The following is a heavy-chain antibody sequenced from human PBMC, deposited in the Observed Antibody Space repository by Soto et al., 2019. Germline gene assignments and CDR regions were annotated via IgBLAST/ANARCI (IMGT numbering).Heavy chain of an antibody. J-gene: IGHJ6*02. Sequence: EVHLVESGGGLVKPGGSLRLSCAVSGFTFSSCTMNWVRQAPGKGLEWVSSIRPSSGHIYYADSVKGRFTISRDHAKNSLFLQMNSLSGEDRAVYYSSGCRGGACHKNYGMDVWGQGTKVTVSS. V-gene: IGHV3-21*06. D-gene: IGHD2-15*01. CDR3: SGCRGGACHKNYGMDV. CDR2: IRPSSGHI. CDR1: GFTFSSCT.